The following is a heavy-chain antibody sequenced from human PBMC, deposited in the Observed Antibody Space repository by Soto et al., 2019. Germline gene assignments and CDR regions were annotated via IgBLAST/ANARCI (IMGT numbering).Heavy chain of an antibody. V-gene: IGHV3-21*01. Sequence: EVQLVESGGGLVKPGGSLRLSCAASGFTFSSYSMNWVRQAPGKGLEWVSSISSSSSYIYYADSVKGRFTISRDNAKNSLYLQMNSLRAEDTAVYYCARVGIWSGYYYWDAFDIWGQGTMVTVSS. J-gene: IGHJ3*02. D-gene: IGHD3-3*01. CDR2: ISSSSSYI. CDR1: GFTFSSYS. CDR3: ARVGIWSGYYYWDAFDI.